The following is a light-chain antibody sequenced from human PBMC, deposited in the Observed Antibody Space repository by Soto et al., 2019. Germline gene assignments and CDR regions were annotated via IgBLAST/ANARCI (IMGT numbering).Light chain of an antibody. CDR3: QVWDGLSDHVI. J-gene: IGLJ2*01. CDR1: NIESKS. CDR2: DDS. Sequence: SYELTQPPSVSVAPGQTARITCGGNNIESKSVHWYQQRPGQAPVLDVHDDSDRPSGIPERISGSNSGNTATLTISRVEAGDEAEYYCQVWDGLSDHVIFGGGTKVTVL. V-gene: IGLV3-21*02.